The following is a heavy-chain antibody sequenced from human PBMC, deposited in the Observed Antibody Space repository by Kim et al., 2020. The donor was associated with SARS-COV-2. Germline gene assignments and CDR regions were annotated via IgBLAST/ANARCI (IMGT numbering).Heavy chain of an antibody. CDR3: ARLWGGKAARPDYYYYGMDV. V-gene: IGHV5-10-1*01. D-gene: IGHD6-6*01. Sequence: GESLKISCKGSGYSFTSYWISWVRQMPGKGLEWMGRIDPSDSYTNYSPSFQGHVTISADKSISTAYLQWSSLKASDTAMYYCARLWGGKAARPDYYYYGMDVWGQGTTVTVSS. CDR1: GYSFTSYW. J-gene: IGHJ6*02. CDR2: IDPSDSYT.